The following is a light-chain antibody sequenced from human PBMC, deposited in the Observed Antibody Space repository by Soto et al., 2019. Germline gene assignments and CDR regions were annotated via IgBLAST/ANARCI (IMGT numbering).Light chain of an antibody. CDR2: GNS. V-gene: IGLV1-40*01. J-gene: IGLJ2*01. CDR3: QSYDSSLSGNVV. Sequence: QAVLTQPPLVSGAPGQRVTISCTGSRSNIGAGYDVHWYQQFPGTVPKLLIYGNSNRPSGVPDRFSGSKSGTSASLAITGLQAEDEADYYCQSYDSSLSGNVVFGGGTKLTVL. CDR1: RSNIGAGYD.